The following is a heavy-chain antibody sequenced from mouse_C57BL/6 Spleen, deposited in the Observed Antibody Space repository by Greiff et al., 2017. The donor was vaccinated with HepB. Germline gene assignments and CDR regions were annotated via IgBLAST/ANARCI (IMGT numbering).Heavy chain of an antibody. J-gene: IGHJ1*03. CDR2: ISSGGSYT. V-gene: IGHV5-6*01. CDR3: ARHGDDYGSSHWYFDV. CDR1: GFTFSSYG. D-gene: IGHD1-1*01. Sequence: EVKLMESGGDLVKPGGSLKLSCAASGFTFSSYGMSWVRQTPDKRLEWVATISSGGSYTYYPDSVTGRFTISRDNAKNTLYRQMSSLKSEDTAMYYCARHGDDYGSSHWYFDVWGTGTTVTVSS.